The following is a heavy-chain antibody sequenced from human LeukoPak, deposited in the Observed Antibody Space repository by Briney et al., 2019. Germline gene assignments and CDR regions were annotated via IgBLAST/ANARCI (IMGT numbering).Heavy chain of an antibody. CDR1: RFAFSSYA. CDR2: ISGRGDST. CDR3: ASDSSGYYPSPHFDY. Sequence: GGSLRLSCAASRFAFSSYAMSWVRQAPGKGLEWVSTISGRGDSTYYADSVKGRFTISRDDSKNTVYLQMNSLRAEDTAVYYCASDSSGYYPSPHFDYWGQGTLVTVSS. V-gene: IGHV3-23*01. D-gene: IGHD3-22*01. J-gene: IGHJ4*02.